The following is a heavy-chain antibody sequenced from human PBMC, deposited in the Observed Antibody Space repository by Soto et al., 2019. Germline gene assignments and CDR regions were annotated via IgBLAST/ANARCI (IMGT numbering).Heavy chain of an antibody. CDR1: GFSFSVYA. Sequence: QVELVESGGGAVQSGGSLRLSCAAPGFSFSVYALHWIRQAPGEGLEWVAVISPNGNNQYYADSVKGRFTISRDTSKSTLSLQMTSLRPEDTAVYYCASGAAFYYDTSRYWGQGTLVTVSS. J-gene: IGHJ4*02. V-gene: IGHV3-30-3*01. D-gene: IGHD3-22*01. CDR3: ASGAAFYYDTSRY. CDR2: ISPNGNNQ.